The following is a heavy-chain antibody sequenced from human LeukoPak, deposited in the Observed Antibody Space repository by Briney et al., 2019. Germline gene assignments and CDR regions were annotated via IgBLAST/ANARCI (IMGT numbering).Heavy chain of an antibody. CDR1: GGSISSGDYY. V-gene: IGHV4-30-4*08. CDR2: IYYSGST. D-gene: IGHD3-3*01. J-gene: IGHJ6*03. Sequence: SETLSLTCTVSGGSISSGDYYWSWIRQPPGKGLEWIGYIYYSGSTYYNPSLKSRVTISVDTSKNQFSLKLSSVTAADTAVYYCARGSDFWSGYPSYMDVWGKGTTVTVSS. CDR3: ARGSDFWSGYPSYMDV.